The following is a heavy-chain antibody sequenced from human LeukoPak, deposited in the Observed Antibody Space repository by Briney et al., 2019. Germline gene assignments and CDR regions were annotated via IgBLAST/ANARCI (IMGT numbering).Heavy chain of an antibody. J-gene: IGHJ4*02. V-gene: IGHV3-23*01. D-gene: IGHD3-22*01. CDR3: AKGPANYYDSSGYIYDY. CDR2: ISGSGGST. CDR1: GFTFSSYA. Sequence: GGSLRLSCAASGFTFSSYAMSWVRQAPGKGLEWFPAISGSGGSTYYADSVKGRFTISRDNSKNTLYLQMNSLRAEDTAVYYCAKGPANYYDSSGYIYDYWGQGTLVTVSS.